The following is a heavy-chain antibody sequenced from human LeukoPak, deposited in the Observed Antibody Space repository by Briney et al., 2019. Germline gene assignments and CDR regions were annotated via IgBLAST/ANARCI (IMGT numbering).Heavy chain of an antibody. Sequence: PGGSLRLSCAASGFTVRNNYMSWARQAPGKGLEWVSVIYSGGSTYYADCVKGRFTISRDNSKNTLYLQMNSLRAEDTAVYFCATGERMVRGDGVDYWGQGTLVTVSS. V-gene: IGHV3-66*01. D-gene: IGHD3-10*01. CDR1: GFTVRNNY. CDR2: IYSGGST. J-gene: IGHJ4*02. CDR3: ATGERMVRGDGVDY.